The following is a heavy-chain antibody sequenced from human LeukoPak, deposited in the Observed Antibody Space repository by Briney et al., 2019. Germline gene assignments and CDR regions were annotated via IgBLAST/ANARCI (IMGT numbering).Heavy chain of an antibody. Sequence: KSSETLSLTCTTSGGSISNYYCTWIRQPPGKGLEWVGYIYNSGTTIYNPSLESRVTISADTSKNQFSLKVNSVTAADTAVHYCARSATLRGAIDYWGQGTLVTVSS. CDR1: GGSISNYY. V-gene: IGHV4-59*08. D-gene: IGHD2-2*01. CDR2: IYNSGTT. J-gene: IGHJ4*02. CDR3: ARSATLRGAIDY.